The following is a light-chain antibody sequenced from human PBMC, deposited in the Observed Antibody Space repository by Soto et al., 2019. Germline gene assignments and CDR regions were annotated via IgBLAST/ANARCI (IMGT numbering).Light chain of an antibody. J-gene: IGKJ2*01. CDR3: QKYNSAPYT. CDR1: QGISNY. CDR2: AAS. V-gene: IGKV1-27*01. Sequence: DMQMTQSPSSLSASVGDRVTITCRASQGISNYLAWYQQKPGKVPKLLLYAASTLQSGVPSRFSGSGSGTDFTLTISCLQPEDVASYYCQKYNSAPYTFGQGTKLELK.